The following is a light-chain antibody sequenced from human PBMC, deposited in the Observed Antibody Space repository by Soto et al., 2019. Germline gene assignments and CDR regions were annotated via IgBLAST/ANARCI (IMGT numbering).Light chain of an antibody. CDR2: AAS. CDR1: QGISSL. Sequence: EIVLTQSPATLSVSPGESATLSCRASQGISSLLAWYQQKPGQAPRLLIYAASTRAAGIPARFSGSGSGTDFTLTISSLQSEDFAVYYCQQYYDWPITFGQGTRLEVK. CDR3: QQYYDWPIT. V-gene: IGKV3-15*01. J-gene: IGKJ5*01.